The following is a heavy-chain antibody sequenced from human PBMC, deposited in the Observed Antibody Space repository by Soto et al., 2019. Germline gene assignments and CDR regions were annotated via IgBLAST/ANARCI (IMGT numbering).Heavy chain of an antibody. CDR2: IWYDGSNK. J-gene: IGHJ6*02. CDR3: ARDRTTVTTLRSWSTKVYYYYGMDV. V-gene: IGHV3-33*01. CDR1: GFTFSSYG. Sequence: GGSLRLSCAASGFTFSSYGMHWVRQAPGKGLEWVAVIWYDGSNKYYADSVKGRFTISRDNSKNTLYLQMNSLRAEDTAVYYCARDRTTVTTLRSWSTKVYYYYGMDVWGQGTRVTVSS. D-gene: IGHD4-17*01.